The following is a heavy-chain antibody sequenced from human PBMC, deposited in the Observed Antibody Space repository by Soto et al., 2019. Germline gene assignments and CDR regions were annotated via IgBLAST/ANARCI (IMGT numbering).Heavy chain of an antibody. Sequence: QLQLQETGPGLVKPSETLSLTCTVSGGSISSSSYYWGWIRQPPGKGLEWIGSIYYSGSTYYNPTLTSRVTIAVDTSKNQFSLKLSSVTAADTAVYYCARLTGWIDYWGQGTLVTVSS. CDR3: ARLTGWIDY. CDR2: IYYSGST. CDR1: GGSISSSSYY. V-gene: IGHV4-39*01. J-gene: IGHJ4*02. D-gene: IGHD5-12*01.